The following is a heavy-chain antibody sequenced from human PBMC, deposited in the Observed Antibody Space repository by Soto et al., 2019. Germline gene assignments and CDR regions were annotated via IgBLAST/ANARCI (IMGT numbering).Heavy chain of an antibody. CDR2: IWYDGSNK. V-gene: IGHV3-33*01. CDR1: GFTFSSYG. Sequence: GGSLRLSCAASGFTFSSYGMHWVRQAPGKGLEWVAVIWYDGSNKYYADSVKGRFTISRDNSKNTLYLQMNSLRAEDTAVYYCARDKGSVGAFDIWGQGTMVTVSS. J-gene: IGHJ3*02. D-gene: IGHD3-10*01. CDR3: ARDKGSVGAFDI.